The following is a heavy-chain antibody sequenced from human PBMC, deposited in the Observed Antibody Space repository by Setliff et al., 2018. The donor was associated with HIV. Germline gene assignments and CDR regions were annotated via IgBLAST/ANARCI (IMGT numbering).Heavy chain of an antibody. CDR1: GGTFSSYV. CDR3: AREFWYSSGRGGN. CDR2: IIPMYGVA. Sequence: SVKVSCKASGGTFSSYVISWVRQAPGQGPEWMGGIIPMYGVANYAQKFQGRVTMTRNTSISTAYMELSSLSSEDTAVYYCAREFWYSSGRGGNWGQGTLVTVSS. J-gene: IGHJ4*02. V-gene: IGHV1-69*10. D-gene: IGHD6-19*01.